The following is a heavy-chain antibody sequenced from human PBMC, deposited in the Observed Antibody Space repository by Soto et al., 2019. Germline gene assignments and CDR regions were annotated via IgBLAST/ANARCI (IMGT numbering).Heavy chain of an antibody. Sequence: QVQLVQSGAEVKKPGASVKVSCKASGYTFTNSYINWVRQAPGQGLEWMALLNPNGRSTNDAQNVQGRVTVTRDTSTRTVYMELTSLTSEDTAVYYCARNLAAGDYWGQGTLVTVSS. CDR2: LNPNGRST. CDR3: ARNLAAGDY. CDR1: GYTFTNSY. V-gene: IGHV1-46*01. J-gene: IGHJ4*02. D-gene: IGHD6-13*01.